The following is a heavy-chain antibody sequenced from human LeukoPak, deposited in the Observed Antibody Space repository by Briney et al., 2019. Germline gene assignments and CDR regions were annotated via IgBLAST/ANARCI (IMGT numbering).Heavy chain of an antibody. J-gene: IGHJ6*02. Sequence: GGSLRLSCAASGFTFSSYGMHWVRQAPGKGLEWVAVISYDGSNKYYADSVKGRFTISRDNSKNTLYLQMNSLRAEDTAVYYCAKGTRYCSSTSCHTLKYYYYGMDVWGQGTTVTVSS. V-gene: IGHV3-30*18. CDR1: GFTFSSYG. D-gene: IGHD2-2*01. CDR3: AKGTRYCSSTSCHTLKYYYYGMDV. CDR2: ISYDGSNK.